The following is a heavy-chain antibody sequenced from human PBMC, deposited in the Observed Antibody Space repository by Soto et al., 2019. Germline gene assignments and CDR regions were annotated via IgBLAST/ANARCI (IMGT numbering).Heavy chain of an antibody. CDR2: IYSGGYT. CDR1: GFTVSNNY. Sequence: EVQLVESGGGLIQPGGSLRLSCAVSGFTVSNNYMSWVRQAPGKGLEGVSVIYSGGYTAYGDSVKGRFTISRDNSKNPLSLQKKSQRPSGPAVFSGARRRGGGGYWGQGTLVTVSS. D-gene: IGHD3-10*01. CDR3: ARRRGGGGY. V-gene: IGHV3-53*01. J-gene: IGHJ4*02.